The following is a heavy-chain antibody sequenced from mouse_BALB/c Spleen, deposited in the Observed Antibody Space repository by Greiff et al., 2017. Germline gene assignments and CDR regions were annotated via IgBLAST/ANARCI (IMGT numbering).Heavy chain of an antibody. D-gene: IGHD3-1*01. CDR3: ARDSSGRYYFDY. J-gene: IGHJ2*01. V-gene: IGHV2-9*02. CDR2: IWAGGST. Sequence: QVQLKESGPGLVAPSQSLSITCTVSGFSLTSYGVHWVRQPPGKGLEWLGVIWAGGSTNYNSALMSRLSISKDNSKSQVFLKMNSLQTDDTAMYSCARDSSGRYYFDYWGQGTTLTVSS. CDR1: GFSLTSYG.